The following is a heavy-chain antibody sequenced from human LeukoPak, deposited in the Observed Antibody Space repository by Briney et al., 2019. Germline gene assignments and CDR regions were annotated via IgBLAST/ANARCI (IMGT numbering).Heavy chain of an antibody. Sequence: ASVKVSCKASGYTFTSYDINWVRQAPGQGLEWMGWMNPNSGNTGYSQKFQGRLTMTRNTSISIAYMELSSLRSEDTAVYYCARGPNWNYVVPLDYWGQGTLVTVSS. CDR3: ARGPNWNYVVPLDY. D-gene: IGHD1-7*01. CDR2: MNPNSGNT. V-gene: IGHV1-8*01. CDR1: GYTFTSYD. J-gene: IGHJ4*02.